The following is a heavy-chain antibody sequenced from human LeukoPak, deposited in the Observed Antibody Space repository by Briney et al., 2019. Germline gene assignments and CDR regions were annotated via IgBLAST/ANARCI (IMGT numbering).Heavy chain of an antibody. CDR2: ISSSGSTI. V-gene: IGHV3-48*03. Sequence: GGSLRLSCAASGFTFSSYEMNWVRQAPGKGLEWVSYISSSGSTIYYADSVKGRFTISRDNAKNSLYLQMNSLRAEDTAVYYCARSPGSLSPFDPWGQGTLVTVSS. D-gene: IGHD1-26*01. CDR3: ARSPGSLSPFDP. J-gene: IGHJ5*02. CDR1: GFTFSSYE.